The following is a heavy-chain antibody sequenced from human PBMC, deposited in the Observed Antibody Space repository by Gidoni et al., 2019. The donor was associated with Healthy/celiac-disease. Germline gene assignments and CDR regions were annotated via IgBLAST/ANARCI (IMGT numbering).Heavy chain of an antibody. CDR2: IIPIFGTA. CDR3: ARDKVVPAAMPPRFIYGMDV. D-gene: IGHD2-2*01. J-gene: IGHJ6*02. CDR1: GGTFSSYA. V-gene: IGHV1-69*01. Sequence: QVQLVQSGAEVKKPGSSVKVSCKASGGTFSSYAISWVRQAPGQGLEWMGGIIPIFGTANYAQKFQGRVTITADESTSTAYMELSSLRPEDTAVYYCARDKVVPAAMPPRFIYGMDVWGQGTTVTVSS.